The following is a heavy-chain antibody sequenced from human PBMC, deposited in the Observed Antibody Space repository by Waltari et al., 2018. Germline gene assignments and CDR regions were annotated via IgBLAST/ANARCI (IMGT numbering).Heavy chain of an antibody. J-gene: IGHJ3*02. CDR3: ASRPAWGRGLGAFDI. D-gene: IGHD7-27*01. Sequence: QVQLQQWGAGLLKPSETLSLTCAVQGGAFSGYYWSWIRQPPGKGREWIGKINHSGSPNYNPSLNSRVTISVDTSKNQFSLKLSSVTAADTAVYYCASRPAWGRGLGAFDIWGQGTMVTVSS. V-gene: IGHV4-34*01. CDR2: INHSGSP. CDR1: GGAFSGYY.